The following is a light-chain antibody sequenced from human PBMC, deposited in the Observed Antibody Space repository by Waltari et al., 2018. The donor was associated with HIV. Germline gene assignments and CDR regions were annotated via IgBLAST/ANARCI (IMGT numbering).Light chain of an antibody. J-gene: IGLJ1*01. CDR2: EVN. Sequence: HSALTQPASVSGSPGQTVTISCSGTSSDVGGLTYVSWYQQHPVKAPKFMIYEVNKRPSRISSRFSGSKAGNTAYLTISGLQAEDEADYYCSSLSSGNSLEVFGTGTKVTFL. V-gene: IGLV2-14*01. CDR3: SSLSSGNSLEV. CDR1: SSDVGGLTY.